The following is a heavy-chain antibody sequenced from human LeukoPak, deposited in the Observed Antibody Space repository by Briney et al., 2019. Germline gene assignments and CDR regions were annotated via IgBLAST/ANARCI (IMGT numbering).Heavy chain of an antibody. J-gene: IGHJ4*02. CDR1: EYTFTDYF. Sequence: ASVKVSCKASEYTFTDYFMHWVRQAPGQGLEWMGWINPDTGGTNRAQKLQGRVTMTRDTSISTAYMELSRLRSDDTAVYYCARGQPRVGGLGSPYLVDSWGQGTLVTVSS. CDR2: INPDTGGT. D-gene: IGHD1-26*01. V-gene: IGHV1-2*02. CDR3: ARGQPRVGGLGSPYLVDS.